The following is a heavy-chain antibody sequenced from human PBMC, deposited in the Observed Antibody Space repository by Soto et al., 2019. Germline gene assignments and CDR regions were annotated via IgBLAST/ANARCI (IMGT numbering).Heavy chain of an antibody. CDR2: ISGSGGST. D-gene: IGHD6-19*01. CDR3: ANTKGQWLVGYYYYYMDV. V-gene: IGHV3-23*01. J-gene: IGHJ6*03. Sequence: PGGSLRLSCAASGFTFSNYAMNWVRQAPGKGLEWVSAISGSGGSTYSADSVKGRFTISRDNSKNTLYLQMSSLRVADTAVYYCANTKGQWLVGYYYYYMDVWGKGTTVTVSS. CDR1: GFTFSNYA.